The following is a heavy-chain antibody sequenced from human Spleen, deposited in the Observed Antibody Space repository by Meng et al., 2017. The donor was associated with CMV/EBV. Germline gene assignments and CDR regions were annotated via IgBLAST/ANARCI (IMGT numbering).Heavy chain of an antibody. D-gene: IGHD3-10*01. Sequence: VQLVDAVAGFVQSGGSLRLSCTASGFTFSSFWLHWVRQAPGKGLVCVARITGYQSNTNHANSVKGPFTISRDNAKNTLYLQMNSLRADDTAVYYCTLYNYGSGSWGQGTLVTVSS. CDR3: TLYNYGSGS. J-gene: IGHJ5*02. V-gene: IGHV3-74*01. CDR2: ITGYQSNT. CDR1: GFTFSSFW.